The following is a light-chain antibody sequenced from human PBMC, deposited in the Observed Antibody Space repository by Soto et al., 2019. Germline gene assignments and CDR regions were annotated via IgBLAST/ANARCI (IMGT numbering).Light chain of an antibody. CDR2: DAS. Sequence: DIQMTQSPSTLSASVGDRVSISCRASQSLDKWLAWYQQKPGEAPKLLVSDASNLESGVSSRFTGSGSRTEFTLTISSLQPDDFATYYCQQYTRYPYTFGQGTKLEIK. J-gene: IGKJ2*01. CDR3: QQYTRYPYT. V-gene: IGKV1-5*01. CDR1: QSLDKW.